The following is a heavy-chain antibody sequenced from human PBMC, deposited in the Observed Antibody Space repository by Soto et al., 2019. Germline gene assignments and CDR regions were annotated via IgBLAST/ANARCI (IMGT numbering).Heavy chain of an antibody. V-gene: IGHV3-15*07. CDR2: IKSKADGETP. CDR3: ATDPRWGY. D-gene: IGHD1-26*01. J-gene: IGHJ4*02. Sequence: EVRLVESGGGLVKPGGSLRLSCAVSGLTFANAWMNWVRQAPGKGLEWVGRIKSKADGETPDHAAPVKGRFSISRDDSKNTLYLQMNSLKTEDTAVYYCATDPRWGYWGQGTQVTVSS. CDR1: GLTFANAW.